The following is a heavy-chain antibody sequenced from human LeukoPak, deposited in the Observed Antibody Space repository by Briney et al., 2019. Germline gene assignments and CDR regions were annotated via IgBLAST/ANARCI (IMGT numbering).Heavy chain of an antibody. CDR2: MYYSGSS. CDR3: ASQGDTSGFYRGFDP. D-gene: IGHD3-22*01. CDR1: GGSISSSSYY. J-gene: IGHJ5*02. Sequence: PSETLSLTCTVSGGSISSSSYYWSWIRQPPGKGLEWIGCMYYSGSSYYSPSLKSRVTISADTSKNQFSLKLSSVSAADTAMYFCASQGDTSGFYRGFDPWGQGTLVTVSS. V-gene: IGHV4-39*01.